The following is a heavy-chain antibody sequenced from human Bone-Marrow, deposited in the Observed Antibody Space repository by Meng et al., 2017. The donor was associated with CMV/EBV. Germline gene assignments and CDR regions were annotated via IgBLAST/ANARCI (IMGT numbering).Heavy chain of an antibody. V-gene: IGHV3-33*06. Sequence: QVQLVESGGGVVQPGRSLRLSCAASGFTFSSYGMHWARQAPGKGLEWVAVIWYDGSNKYYADSVKGRFTISRDNSKNTLYLQMNSLRAEDTAVYYCAKRDADYFDYWGQGTLVTVSS. J-gene: IGHJ4*02. CDR2: IWYDGSNK. CDR1: GFTFSSYG. CDR3: AKRDADYFDY.